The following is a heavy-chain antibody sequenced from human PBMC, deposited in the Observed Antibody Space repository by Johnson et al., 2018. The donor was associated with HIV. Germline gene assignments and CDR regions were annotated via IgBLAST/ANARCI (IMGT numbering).Heavy chain of an antibody. J-gene: IGHJ3*02. CDR1: GFTFDDYG. V-gene: IGHV3-20*04. D-gene: IGHD2-8*01. Sequence: VQLVESGGGLVKPGGSLRLSCAASGFTFDDYGMSWVRQAPGKGLEWVSGINWNGGSTGYADAVKGRFTISRDNAKKSLYLQMNSLRAEDTALYYCARAPHICTNAICLDAFDIWGQGTMVTVSS. CDR2: INWNGGST. CDR3: ARAPHICTNAICLDAFDI.